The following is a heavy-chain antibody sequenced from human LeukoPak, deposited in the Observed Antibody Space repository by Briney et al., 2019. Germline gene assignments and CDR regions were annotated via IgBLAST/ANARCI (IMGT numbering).Heavy chain of an antibody. CDR2: IKEDGSEK. D-gene: IGHD5-18*01. V-gene: IGHV3-7*03. CDR1: GFTFSSCW. Sequence: GGSLRLSCAASGFTFSSCWMTWVRQAPGKGLEWVANIKEDGSEKNYVDSVKGRFTISRDNAKNSLYLQMNSLRAEDTAVYYCASQLWSNYYYYGMDVWGQGTTVTVSS. J-gene: IGHJ6*02. CDR3: ASQLWSNYYYYGMDV.